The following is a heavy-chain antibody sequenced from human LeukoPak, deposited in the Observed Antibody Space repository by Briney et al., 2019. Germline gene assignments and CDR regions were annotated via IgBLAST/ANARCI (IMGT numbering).Heavy chain of an antibody. CDR2: IYHSGST. V-gene: IGHV4-30-2*01. Sequence: SETLSLTCAVSGGSISSGGYSWSWIRQPPGKGLEWIGYIYHSGSTYYNPSLKSRVTISVDRSKNQFSLKLSSVTAADTAVYYCARGCSYSYLSWYFDLWGRGTLVTVSS. CDR1: GGSISSGGYS. D-gene: IGHD5-18*01. CDR3: ARGCSYSYLSWYFDL. J-gene: IGHJ2*01.